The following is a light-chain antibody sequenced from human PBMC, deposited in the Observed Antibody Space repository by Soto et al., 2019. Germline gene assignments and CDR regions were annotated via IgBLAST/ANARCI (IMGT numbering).Light chain of an antibody. CDR2: GAS. CDR3: QQYDNWPWT. V-gene: IGKV3-15*01. Sequence: EIVMTQSPATLSVSPGERVTLSCRASQTVFSNLAWYQQKPGQAPRLLIYGASARATAIPARFSGSGSGTEFTLTISSLQSEDFAVYYCQQYDNWPWTFGQGTKVDIK. J-gene: IGKJ1*01. CDR1: QTVFSN.